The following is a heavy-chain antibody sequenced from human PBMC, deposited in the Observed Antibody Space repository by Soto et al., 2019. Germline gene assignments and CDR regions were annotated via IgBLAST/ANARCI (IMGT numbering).Heavy chain of an antibody. V-gene: IGHV4-34*01. CDR3: ARGQRYDSSGWYIRWPFDAFDI. CDR2: INHSGST. CDR1: GGSFSGYY. J-gene: IGHJ3*02. Sequence: QSQTLSLTCAVYGGSFSGYYWSWIRQPPGKGLEWIGEINHSGSTNYNPSLKSRVTISVDTSKNQFSLKLSSVTAADTAVYYCARGQRYDSSGWYIRWPFDAFDIWGQGTMVTVSS. D-gene: IGHD6-19*01.